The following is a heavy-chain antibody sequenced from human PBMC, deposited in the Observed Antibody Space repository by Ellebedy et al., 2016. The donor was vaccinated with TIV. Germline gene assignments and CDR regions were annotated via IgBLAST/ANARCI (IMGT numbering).Heavy chain of an antibody. CDR2: IGGGDADI. J-gene: IGHJ3*01. Sequence: PGGSLRLSCVASGFIFKNYAMSWVRQAPGKGLEWVSTIGGGDADIYYVDSVKGRFTISRDNFNNMVYLQMNSLRADDTALYFCAKDYISFNRVYDPFDLWGQGTMVSVSS. V-gene: IGHV3-23*01. CDR3: AKDYISFNRVYDPFDL. CDR1: GFIFKNYA. D-gene: IGHD1-14*01.